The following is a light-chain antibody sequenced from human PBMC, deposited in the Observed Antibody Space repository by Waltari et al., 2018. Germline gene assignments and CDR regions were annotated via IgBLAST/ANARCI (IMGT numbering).Light chain of an antibody. CDR2: DAS. V-gene: IGKV1-5*01. J-gene: IGKJ1*01. CDR1: QTIITW. CDR3: QQYNTYPWT. Sequence: DIQMTQSPSTLSAYVGDTVTINCRASQTIITWLAWYQQKPGKAHKLLIYDASTLESGVPSRFSGSGSGTEFTLTISSLQPLDFAVYYCQQYNTYPWTFGQGTQVEI.